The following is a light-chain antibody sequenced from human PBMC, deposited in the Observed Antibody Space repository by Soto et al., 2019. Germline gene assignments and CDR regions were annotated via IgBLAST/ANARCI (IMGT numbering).Light chain of an antibody. J-gene: IGKJ4*01. CDR2: GAS. Sequence: VVLTQSPGTLSLSPGERATLSCRASQSVSSSYLAWHQQKPGQAPRLLIYGASSRATGIPDRFSGSGSGTDFTLTISRLEPEDFAVYYCQQYGSSPLTFVGGTKVEIK. V-gene: IGKV3-20*01. CDR1: QSVSSSY. CDR3: QQYGSSPLT.